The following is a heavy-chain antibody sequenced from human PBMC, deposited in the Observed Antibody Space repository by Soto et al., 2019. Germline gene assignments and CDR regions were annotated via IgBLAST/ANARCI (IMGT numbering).Heavy chain of an antibody. Sequence: QVQLVESGGGVVQPGRSLRLSCVVSGFTFSSYGMHWVRQAPGKGLEWVAVIWYDGNNKYYADSVKGRFTISRDNSKNTLYLQMNSLRVEDTAVYYCVVGLRIAVEDYWGQGTLVTVSS. D-gene: IGHD6-19*01. CDR2: IWYDGNNK. V-gene: IGHV3-33*01. CDR1: GFTFSSYG. J-gene: IGHJ4*02. CDR3: VVGLRIAVEDY.